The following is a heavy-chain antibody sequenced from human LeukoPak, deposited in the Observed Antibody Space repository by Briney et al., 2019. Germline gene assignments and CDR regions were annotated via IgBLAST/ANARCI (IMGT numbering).Heavy chain of an antibody. CDR2: IGTAGDT. V-gene: IGHV3-13*01. CDR1: GFTFSSYD. Sequence: GGSLRLSCAASGFTFSSYDMHWVRQATGKGLEWVSAIGTAGDTYYPGSVKGRFTISRENAKNSLYLQMNSLRAGDTAVYYCARVRYDSSGCYFFDYWGQGTLVTVSS. J-gene: IGHJ4*02. D-gene: IGHD3-22*01. CDR3: ARVRYDSSGCYFFDY.